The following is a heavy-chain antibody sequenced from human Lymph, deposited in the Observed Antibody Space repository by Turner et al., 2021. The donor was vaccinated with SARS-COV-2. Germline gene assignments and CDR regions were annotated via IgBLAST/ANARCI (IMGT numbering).Heavy chain of an antibody. D-gene: IGHD3-9*01. CDR1: GYTFSSYD. V-gene: IGHV1-8*01. Sequence: QVQLVQSGAEVKQPGASVKVSCTASGYTFSSYDINWVRQATGQGLEWMGGMNPNSGNTGYAQKFQGRVTMTRNTSIRTAYMELSSLRSEDTAVYYCARGARLTVWFDPWGQGTLVTVSS. J-gene: IGHJ5*02. CDR2: MNPNSGNT. CDR3: ARGARLTVWFDP.